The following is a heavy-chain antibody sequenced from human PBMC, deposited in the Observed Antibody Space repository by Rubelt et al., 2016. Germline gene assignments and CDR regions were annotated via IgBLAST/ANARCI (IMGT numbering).Heavy chain of an antibody. CDR2: IYYNGNT. CDR1: GGSLSSYY. D-gene: IGHD7-27*01. CDR3: ARHWDYDGMDV. V-gene: IGHV4-59*08. Sequence: QVQLQESGPGLVKPSETLSLTCTVSGGSLSSYYWNWIRQPPGKGLEWLGYIYYNGNTNYNPYLKSRVTISIDTSKNQFSLKLGAVTAADTAVYYCARHWDYDGMDVWGQGTTVTVS. J-gene: IGHJ6*02.